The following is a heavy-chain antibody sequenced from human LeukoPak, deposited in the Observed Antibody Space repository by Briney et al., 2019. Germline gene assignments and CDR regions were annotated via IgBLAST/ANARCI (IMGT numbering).Heavy chain of an antibody. V-gene: IGHV4-34*01. CDR2: INHSGST. CDR3: ARVRYSGSNALGY. Sequence: SETLSPTCAVYGGSFSGYYWSWIRQPPGKGLECIVEINHSGSTNYNPSLKSRVTISVDTSKNQFSLKLSSVTAADTAVYYCARVRYSGSNALGYWGQGTLVTVSS. CDR1: GGSFSGYY. J-gene: IGHJ4*02. D-gene: IGHD1-26*01.